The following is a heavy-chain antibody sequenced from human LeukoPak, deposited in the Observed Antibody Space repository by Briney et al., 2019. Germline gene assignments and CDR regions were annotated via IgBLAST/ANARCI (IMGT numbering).Heavy chain of an antibody. J-gene: IGHJ4*02. CDR1: GFTVSSNS. CDR3: ARDGVGSLPLDY. D-gene: IGHD1-26*01. V-gene: IGHV3-53*01. CDR2: IYSDNT. Sequence: GGSLRLSCTVSGFTVSSNSMSWVRQAPGKGLEWVSFIYSDNTHYSDSVKGRFTISRDNSKNTLYLQMNSLRAEDTAVYYCARDGVGSLPLDYWGQGTLVTVSS.